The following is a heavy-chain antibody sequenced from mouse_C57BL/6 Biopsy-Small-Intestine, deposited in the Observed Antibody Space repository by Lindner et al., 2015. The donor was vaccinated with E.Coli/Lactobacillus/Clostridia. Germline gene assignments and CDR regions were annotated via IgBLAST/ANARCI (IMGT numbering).Heavy chain of an antibody. D-gene: IGHD2-1*01. Sequence: VQLQESGPELVKPGAFSEDFLQGFWLLIHWLLHALGEAEPRKYPRLDWIYFSLQCFSSYNQKFRGKATLTVDKSSSTPYMELRSLTSEDSAVYYCARSYGTGGFFDVWGTGTTVTVSS. CDR2: FSLQCFS. V-gene: IGHV1-31*01. CDR1: LLIHWLL. CDR3: ARSYGTGGFFDV. J-gene: IGHJ1*03.